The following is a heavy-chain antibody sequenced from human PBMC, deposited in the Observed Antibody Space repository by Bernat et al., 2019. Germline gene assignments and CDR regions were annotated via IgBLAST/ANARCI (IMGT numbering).Heavy chain of an antibody. D-gene: IGHD6-13*01. CDR2: INHSGST. Sequence: QVQLQQWGAGLLKPSETLSLTCAVYGGSFSGYYWTWIRQTPGKGLEWIGQINHSGSTNYNPSLKSRVIISVDTSKNQFSLKLSSVTAADTAVYYCARDPDSSSFLYYFDYWGQGTLVTVSS. CDR1: GGSFSGYY. J-gene: IGHJ4*02. CDR3: ARDPDSSSFLYYFDY. V-gene: IGHV4-34*02.